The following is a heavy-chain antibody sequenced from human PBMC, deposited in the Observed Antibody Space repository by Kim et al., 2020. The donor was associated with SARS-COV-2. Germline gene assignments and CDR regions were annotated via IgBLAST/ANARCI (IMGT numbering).Heavy chain of an antibody. Sequence: GGSLRLSCTASGFTFSSYAMSWVRQTPGKGLEWVSAISGSGGSTYYAHSVKGRFTISRDNSKNTLYLQMNSLRAEDTAVYYCKGVIADFDYWGQGTLVTVSS. D-gene: IGHD3-16*02. V-gene: IGHV3-23*01. J-gene: IGHJ4*02. CDR2: ISGSGGST. CDR1: GFTFSSYA. CDR3: KGVIADFDY.